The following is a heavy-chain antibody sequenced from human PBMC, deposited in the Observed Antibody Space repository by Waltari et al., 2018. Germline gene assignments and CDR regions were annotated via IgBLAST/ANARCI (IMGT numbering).Heavy chain of an antibody. CDR1: GYSFTNYA. V-gene: IGHV7-4-1*02. CDR2: LRTYAWNP. D-gene: IGHD2-2*01. CDR3: AREVVPAAKIVVNWFDP. J-gene: IGHJ5*02. Sequence: QVQLVQSGSEWKKPGASVKVSCKASGYSFTNYAINWVPQAPGQGRELMGWLRTYAWNPTYPPGFTGRFVFSLDPSVSTAYLQINDLKAEDTAIYYCAREVVPAAKIVVNWFDPWGQGTQVTVSS.